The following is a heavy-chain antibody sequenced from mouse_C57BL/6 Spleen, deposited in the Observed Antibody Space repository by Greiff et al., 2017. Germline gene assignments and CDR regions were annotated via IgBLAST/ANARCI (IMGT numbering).Heavy chain of an antibody. V-gene: IGHV1-59*01. Sequence: QVQLQQPGAELVRPGTSVKLSCKASGYTFTSYWMHWVKQRPGQGLEWIGEIDPSDSYTNYNEKFKGKATLTVDPSSSTAYMELSSLTSEDSAVFYCASPSMGGVSFDVWGTGTTVTVSS. J-gene: IGHJ1*03. D-gene: IGHD2-10*02. CDR3: ASPSMGGVSFDV. CDR1: GYTFTSYW. CDR2: IDPSDSYT.